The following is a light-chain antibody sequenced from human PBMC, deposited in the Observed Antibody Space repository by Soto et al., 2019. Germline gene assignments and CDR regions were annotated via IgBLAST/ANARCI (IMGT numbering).Light chain of an antibody. CDR2: EVS. CDR3: ISYTSSSPPLV. J-gene: IGLJ1*01. V-gene: IGLV2-14*01. Sequence: QSALTQPASVSGAPGQSITISCTGTSSDVGGYNYVSWYQQHPGKAPKLMIYEVSNRPSGVSNRFSGSKSGNTASLTISGLQAEDEADYYCISYTSSSPPLVLGTGTKLPV. CDR1: SSDVGGYNY.